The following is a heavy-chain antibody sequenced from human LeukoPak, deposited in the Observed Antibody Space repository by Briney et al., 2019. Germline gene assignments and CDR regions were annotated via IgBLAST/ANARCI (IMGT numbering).Heavy chain of an antibody. CDR1: GFTFSSYA. J-gene: IGHJ4*02. D-gene: IGHD4-17*01. CDR3: ANSDYGD. CDR2: IKGSGDST. Sequence: PGGSLRLSCAASGFTFSSYAMNWVRQAPGKGPEWVSLIKGSGDSTYYADSVRGRFTISRDNSKNTLYLQMNSLRAEDTAVYYCANSDYGDWGQGTLVTVSS. V-gene: IGHV3-23*01.